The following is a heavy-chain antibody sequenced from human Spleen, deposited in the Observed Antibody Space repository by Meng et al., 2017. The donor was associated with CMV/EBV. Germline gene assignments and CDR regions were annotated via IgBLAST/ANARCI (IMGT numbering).Heavy chain of an antibody. CDR1: GGSMSSGNYY. CDR3: ASFDHIPRRNYFDY. D-gene: IGHD2-21*01. J-gene: IGHJ4*02. V-gene: IGHV4-30-4*01. Sequence: GQLQESGPGLVEPSQTLSLTCTVSGGSMSSGNYYWSWIRQPPGKGLEWIGYIHHSGSAYYNPSLKSRVSISVDTSKNQFSLNLNSMTAADTAVYYCASFDHIPRRNYFDYWGQGTLVTVFS. CDR2: IHHSGSA.